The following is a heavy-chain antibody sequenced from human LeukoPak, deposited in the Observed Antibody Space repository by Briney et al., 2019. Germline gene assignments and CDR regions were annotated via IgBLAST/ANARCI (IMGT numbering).Heavy chain of an antibody. J-gene: IGHJ4*02. CDR2: ISSSSSYI. D-gene: IGHD2-2*01. Sequence: GGSLRLSCAASGFTFSSYSMNWVRQAPGKGLEWVSSISSSSSYIYYADSVKGRFTISRDNAKNSLYLQMSSLRVEDTAVYYCARDGAPDAHCSSTSCAIRWGQGTLVTVSS. CDR3: ARDGAPDAHCSSTSCAIR. V-gene: IGHV3-21*01. CDR1: GFTFSSYS.